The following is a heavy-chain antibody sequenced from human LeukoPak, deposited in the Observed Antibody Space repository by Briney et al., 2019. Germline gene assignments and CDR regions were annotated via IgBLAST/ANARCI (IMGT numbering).Heavy chain of an antibody. D-gene: IGHD6-13*01. J-gene: IGHJ4*02. V-gene: IGHV1-2*02. CDR1: GYTFTGYY. Sequence: ASVTVSCKASGYTFTGYYMHWVRQAPGQGLEWMGWINPNSGGANYAQKFQGRITMTRDTSIGTAYMELTRLRSDDTAVYYCARDRGYKGYSSSWYATYYFDYWGQGTLVTVSS. CDR3: ARDRGYKGYSSSWYATYYFDY. CDR2: INPNSGGA.